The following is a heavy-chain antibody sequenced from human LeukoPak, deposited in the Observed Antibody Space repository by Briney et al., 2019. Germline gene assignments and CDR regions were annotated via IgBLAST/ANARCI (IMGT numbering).Heavy chain of an antibody. CDR1: GFTFDDYG. V-gene: IGHV3-20*04. D-gene: IGHD3-10*01. CDR2: INWNGGST. CDR3: AKGPRAYYYGSGTYSKQSYLDY. J-gene: IGHJ4*02. Sequence: GGSLRLSCAASGFTFDDYGMSWVRQAPGKGLEWVSGINWNGGSTGYADSVKGRFTISRDNSKNTLYLQMNSLRAEDTAVYYCAKGPRAYYYGSGTYSKQSYLDYWGQGTLVTVSS.